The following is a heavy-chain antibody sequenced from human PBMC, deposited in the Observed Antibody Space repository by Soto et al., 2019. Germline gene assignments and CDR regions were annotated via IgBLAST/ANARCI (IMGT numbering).Heavy chain of an antibody. CDR1: GASITTYY. J-gene: IGHJ4*02. CDR3: ARRLFGSGWTLDS. D-gene: IGHD6-19*01. CDR2: VYHTGTT. Sequence: PSETLSLTCDVSGASITTYYWSWIRQAPQKGLEWIGNVYHTGTTDYNPSLKSRVTISVDTSKNQFSLNMNSLTAADTAVYYCARRLFGSGWTLDSWGQGALVTVSS. V-gene: IGHV4-59*01.